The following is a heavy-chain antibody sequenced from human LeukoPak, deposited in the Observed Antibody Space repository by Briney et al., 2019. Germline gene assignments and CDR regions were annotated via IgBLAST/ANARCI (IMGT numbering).Heavy chain of an antibody. D-gene: IGHD1-26*01. V-gene: IGHV3-23*01. CDR2: ISGSGTSI. Sequence: GGPLRLSCVASGFAFITYAMSWVRQAPGKGLEWVSGISGSGTSISYSDSVKGRFTISRDNSKNTLYLQMNGLRAEDTAIYYCAKGRTGSYFVFDYWGQGALVTVSS. CDR3: AKGRTGSYFVFDY. CDR1: GFAFITYA. J-gene: IGHJ4*02.